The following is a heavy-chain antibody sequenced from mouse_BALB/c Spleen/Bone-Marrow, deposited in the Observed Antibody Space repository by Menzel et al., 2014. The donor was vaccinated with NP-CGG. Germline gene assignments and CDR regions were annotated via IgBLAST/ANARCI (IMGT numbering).Heavy chain of an antibody. CDR2: INPGSGGA. CDR1: GYAFTNYL. CDR3: AREWTARAVDY. J-gene: IGHJ2*01. V-gene: IGHV1-54*01. Sequence: QVQLKESGAELVRPGTSVKVSCKASGYAFTNYLIEWVRQRPVQGLEWIGVINPGSGGANYNAKFKGKATLTADKSSSTAYMQLSSLTSDDSAVYFCAREWTARAVDYWGQGTTLTVSS. D-gene: IGHD3-2*01.